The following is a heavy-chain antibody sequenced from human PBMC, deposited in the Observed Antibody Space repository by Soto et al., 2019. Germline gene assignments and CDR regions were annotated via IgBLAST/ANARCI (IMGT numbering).Heavy chain of an antibody. J-gene: IGHJ4*02. CDR3: AKARVGYCISTSCYAGLDY. D-gene: IGHD2-2*01. CDR2: ISYDGSYK. V-gene: IGHV3-30*18. Sequence: PGGSLRLSCAASGFTFSNYGIHWVRQAPGKGLEWVALISYDGSYKYYAVSVKGRFTISRDNPKNTLYLQMNSLRAEDTAVYYCAKARVGYCISTSCYAGLDYWGQGTPVTVSS. CDR1: GFTFSNYG.